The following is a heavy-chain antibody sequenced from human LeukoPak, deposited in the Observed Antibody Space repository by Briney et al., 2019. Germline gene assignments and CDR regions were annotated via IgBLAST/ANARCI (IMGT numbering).Heavy chain of an antibody. V-gene: IGHV3-21*01. Sequence: GGSLRLSCAASGFTFSNYNMNWVRQAPGKAMEWVSSITSSGTYIFYADSVKGRFTISRGNAKNSLYLQMGSLGPEDTAVYYCAKRGLAFLDYWGQGTLVTVSS. CDR1: GFTFSNYN. J-gene: IGHJ4*02. D-gene: IGHD3-3*02. CDR2: ITSSGTYI. CDR3: AKRGLAFLDY.